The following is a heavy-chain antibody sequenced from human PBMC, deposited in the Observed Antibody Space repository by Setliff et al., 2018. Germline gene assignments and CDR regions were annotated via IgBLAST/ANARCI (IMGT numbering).Heavy chain of an antibody. CDR2: IIPIFGTA. J-gene: IGHJ4*02. V-gene: IGHV1-69*13. CDR1: GGTFSSYA. D-gene: IGHD1-26*01. CDR3: ARGGVSIVGATWPFDY. Sequence: GASVKVSCKASGGTFSSYAISWVRQAPGQGLEWMGGIIPIFGTANYAQKFQGRVTITADESTSTAYMELSSLRSEDTAVYYCARGGVSIVGATWPFDYWGQGTLVTVS.